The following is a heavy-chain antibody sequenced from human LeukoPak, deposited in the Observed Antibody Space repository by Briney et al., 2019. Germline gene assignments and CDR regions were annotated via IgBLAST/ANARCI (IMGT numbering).Heavy chain of an antibody. Sequence: GGSLRLSCAASGFTFSSYSMNWVGQAPGKGLEWVSSISSSSSYIYYADSVKGRFTISRDNAKNSLYLQMNSLRAEDTAVYYCARSLISSSWYPDYWGQGTLVTVSS. V-gene: IGHV3-21*01. CDR1: GFTFSSYS. CDR2: ISSSSSYI. CDR3: ARSLISSSWYPDY. J-gene: IGHJ4*02. D-gene: IGHD6-13*01.